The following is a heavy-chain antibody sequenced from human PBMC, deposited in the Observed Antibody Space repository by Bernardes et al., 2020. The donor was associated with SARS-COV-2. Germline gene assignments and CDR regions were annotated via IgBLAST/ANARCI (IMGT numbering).Heavy chain of an antibody. CDR1: GFTFSNYA. D-gene: IGHD3-22*01. CDR3: ATWLSNHFDY. V-gene: IGHV3-23*05. CDR2: IDGRTTNT. J-gene: IGHJ4*02. Sequence: VGSLFLSCAASGFTFSNYAMNWVRQAPGKGLEWVSTIDGRTTNTHFADFVKGRFTISRDNSKNTLFLQMTSLSADDTAIYYCATWLSNHFDYWGQGTLVTVSS.